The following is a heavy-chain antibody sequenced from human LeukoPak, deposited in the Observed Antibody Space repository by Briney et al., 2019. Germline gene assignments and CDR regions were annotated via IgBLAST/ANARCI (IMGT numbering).Heavy chain of an antibody. CDR1: GFTFSSYA. D-gene: IGHD3-22*01. J-gene: IGHJ4*02. Sequence: PGGSLRLSCAASGFTFSSYAMSWVRQAPGKGLEWVSAISGSGGSTYYADSVKGRFTISRDNSKNTLYLQMNSLRAEDTAVYYCATEGKYYHDSSGYFVLPFDYWGQGTLVTVSS. CDR3: ATEGKYYHDSSGYFVLPFDY. V-gene: IGHV3-23*01. CDR2: ISGSGGST.